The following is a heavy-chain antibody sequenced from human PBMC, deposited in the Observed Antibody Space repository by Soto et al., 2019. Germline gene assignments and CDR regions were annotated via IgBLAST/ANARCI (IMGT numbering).Heavy chain of an antibody. CDR1: GFTFSSYW. Sequence: GGSLRLSCAASGFTFSSYWMSWVRQAPGKGLEWVANIKQDGSEKYYVDSVKGRFTISRDNAKNSLYLQMNSLRAEDTAVYYCARDSSSWYVEEFDYWVQGTLVTVSS. CDR2: IKQDGSEK. D-gene: IGHD6-13*01. CDR3: ARDSSSWYVEEFDY. V-gene: IGHV3-7*01. J-gene: IGHJ4*02.